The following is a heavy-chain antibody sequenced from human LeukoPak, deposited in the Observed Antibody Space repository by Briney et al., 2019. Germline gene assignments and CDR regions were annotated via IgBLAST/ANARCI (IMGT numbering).Heavy chain of an antibody. J-gene: IGHJ6*02. Sequence: GSSVKVSCKASGGTFSSYAISWVRQAPGQGLEWMGGIIPIFGTANYAQKFQGRVTITADESTSTAYMELSSLRSEDTAVYYCARDSEIMDYYYYYGMDVWGQGTTVTVSS. CDR1: GGTFSSYA. V-gene: IGHV1-69*01. CDR3: ARDSEIMDYYYYYGMDV. D-gene: IGHD3-16*01. CDR2: IIPIFGTA.